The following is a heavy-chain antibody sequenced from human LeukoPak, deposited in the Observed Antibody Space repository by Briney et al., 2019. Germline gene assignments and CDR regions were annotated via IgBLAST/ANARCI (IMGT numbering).Heavy chain of an antibody. D-gene: IGHD5-24*01. CDR2: ISYSGST. V-gene: IGHV4-59*01. Sequence: SETLSLTCTVSGCSIRSYYWSWIRQPPGKGLEWIGYISYSGSTTYNPSLKSRVTISVATSKNQFSLNLSSVTAADTAVYYCARVGEMATIRDWGQGTLVSVSS. J-gene: IGHJ4*02. CDR1: GCSIRSYY. CDR3: ARVGEMATIRD.